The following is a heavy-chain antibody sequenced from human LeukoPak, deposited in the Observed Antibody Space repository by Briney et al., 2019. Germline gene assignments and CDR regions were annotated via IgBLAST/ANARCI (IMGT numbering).Heavy chain of an antibody. J-gene: IGHJ4*02. Sequence: GGSLRLSCAASGFISSSFWMHWVRQVPGKGLVWVSHTNSDGSTTDYADSVRGRFTISRDNAKNTLYLQMNRLTVEDTAVYYCGRGMRDYYGLDYWGQGILVTVSS. CDR1: GFISSSFW. CDR3: GRGMRDYYGLDY. D-gene: IGHD3-10*01. V-gene: IGHV3-74*01. CDR2: TNSDGSTT.